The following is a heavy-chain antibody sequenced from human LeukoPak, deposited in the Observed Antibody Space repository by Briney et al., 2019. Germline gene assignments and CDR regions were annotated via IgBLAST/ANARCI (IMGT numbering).Heavy chain of an antibody. V-gene: IGHV3-7*01. CDR1: GFSFSSYW. CDR3: ARDPGIAAAGTVGYFDS. CDR2: IKQEGSAR. D-gene: IGHD6-13*01. Sequence: GGSLRLSCVASGFSFSSYWMSWVRQTPGKGLEWVANIKQEGSARYYVDSVTGRFTISRDNATNSLYLQMNSLRVEDTAVYYCARDPGIAAAGTVGYFDSWGQGILVTVSS. J-gene: IGHJ4*02.